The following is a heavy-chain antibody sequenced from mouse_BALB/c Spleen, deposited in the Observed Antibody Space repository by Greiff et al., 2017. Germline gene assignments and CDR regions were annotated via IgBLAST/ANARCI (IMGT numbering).Heavy chain of an antibody. CDR2: INSNGGST. D-gene: IGHD2-14*01. V-gene: IGHV5-6-3*01. CDR3: ARDGEVRRWFAY. Sequence: EVKLQESGGGLVQPGGSLKLSCAASGFTFSSYGMSWVRQTPDKRLELVATINSNGGSTYYPDSVKGRFTISRDNAKNTLYLQMSSLKSEDTAMYYCARDGEVRRWFAYWGQGTLVTVSA. J-gene: IGHJ3*01. CDR1: GFTFSSYG.